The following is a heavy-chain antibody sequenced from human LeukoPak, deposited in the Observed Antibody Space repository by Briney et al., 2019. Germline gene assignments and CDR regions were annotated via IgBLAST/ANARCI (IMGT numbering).Heavy chain of an antibody. D-gene: IGHD3-22*01. Sequence: GGSLRLSCEASGFTYSNYAMNWVRQAPGMGLQWVAFISGHTGTTRYADSVEGRFTISRDNAKNSLYLQMSSLRAEDTAVYYCARDLDSGNYFFAYWGQGTPVIVSS. V-gene: IGHV3-48*04. CDR3: ARDLDSGNYFFAY. CDR2: ISGHTGTT. J-gene: IGHJ4*02. CDR1: GFTYSNYA.